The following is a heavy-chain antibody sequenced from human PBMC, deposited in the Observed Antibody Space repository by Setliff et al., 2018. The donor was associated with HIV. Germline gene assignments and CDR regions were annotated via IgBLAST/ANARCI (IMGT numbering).Heavy chain of an antibody. V-gene: IGHV1-2*06. D-gene: IGHD6-19*01. CDR3: ARDPRQWLGGIYGNYYMDV. CDR2: INPNGDQT. Sequence: ASVKVSCKASGYTFTAYYMHWVRQAPGQGLEWVGRINPNGDQTRPARKFQGRVTMATETSITTAYMELTNLRSDDTAVYYCARDPRQWLGGIYGNYYMDVWGKGTTVTVSS. CDR1: GYTFTAYY. J-gene: IGHJ6*03.